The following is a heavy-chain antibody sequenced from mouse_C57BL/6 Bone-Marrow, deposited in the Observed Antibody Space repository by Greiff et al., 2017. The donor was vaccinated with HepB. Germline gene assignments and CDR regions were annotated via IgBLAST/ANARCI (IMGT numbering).Heavy chain of an antibody. CDR1: GFTFSNFG. CDR2: MSSISST. CDR3: ARSHGGNYVGYFDY. V-gene: IGHV5-6-5*01. Sequence: EVKLMESGGGLVKPGGSLKLSCAASGFTFSNFGMSWVRQTPEKRLEWVASMSSISSTYYPDSVKGRFTVSRDNPRNILYLQMSSLRSDDTAMYYCARSHGGNYVGYFDYWGQGTALTVSS. J-gene: IGHJ2*01. D-gene: IGHD2-1*01.